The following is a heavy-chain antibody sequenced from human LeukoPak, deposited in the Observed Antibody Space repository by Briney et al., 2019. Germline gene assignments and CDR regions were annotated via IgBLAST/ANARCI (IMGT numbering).Heavy chain of an antibody. CDR3: ASLIEWELPSGLSWFDP. CDR1: GYTFTGYY. J-gene: IGHJ5*02. D-gene: IGHD1-26*01. CDR2: INPNSGGT. Sequence: ASVKVSCKASGYTFTGYYMHWVRQAPGQGLEWMGWINPNSGGTNYARKFQGRVTMTRDTSISTAYMELSRLRSDDTAVYYCASLIEWELPSGLSWFDPWGQGTLVTVSS. V-gene: IGHV1-2*02.